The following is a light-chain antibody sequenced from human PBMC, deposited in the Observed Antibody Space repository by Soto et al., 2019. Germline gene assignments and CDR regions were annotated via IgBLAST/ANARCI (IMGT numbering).Light chain of an antibody. CDR2: DAS. J-gene: IGKJ3*01. V-gene: IGKV1-33*01. CDR3: QHYNNLLGT. Sequence: DIQMTQSPSSLSASIGDRVTITCQASQDISNYLNWYQEKPGKAPKVLIYDASNSETGVPSRFSGGGYGTDFTFTISSLQPEDIATYYCQHYNNLLGTFGPGTKVDLK. CDR1: QDISNY.